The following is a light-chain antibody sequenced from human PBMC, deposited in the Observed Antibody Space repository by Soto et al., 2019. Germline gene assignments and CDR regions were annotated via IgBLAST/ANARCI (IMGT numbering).Light chain of an antibody. Sequence: EIVLTQSPGTLSLSPGERATLSCRASQSVSYYLAWYQQKPGQAPRLLIYDASSRATGVPDRFSGSGSGTDFTLTISRLEPEDSAVYYCQQYGRTFGGGTKVDVK. J-gene: IGKJ4*01. V-gene: IGKV3-20*01. CDR3: QQYGRT. CDR2: DAS. CDR1: QSVSYY.